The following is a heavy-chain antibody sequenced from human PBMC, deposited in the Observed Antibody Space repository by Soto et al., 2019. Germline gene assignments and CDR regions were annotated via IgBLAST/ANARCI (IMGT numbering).Heavy chain of an antibody. V-gene: IGHV1-2*04. D-gene: IGHD2-21*01. CDR2: INPKNGGT. Sequence: ASVKVSCKASGYTFTDFYIHWVRQAPGQGLEWMGWINPKNGGTNSARKFQDWVTMTRDTSISTAYMELSRLKSDDTAVYYCARLKSAYYFDVWGQGTLVTVSS. CDR1: GYTFTDFY. J-gene: IGHJ4*02. CDR3: ARLKSAYYFDV.